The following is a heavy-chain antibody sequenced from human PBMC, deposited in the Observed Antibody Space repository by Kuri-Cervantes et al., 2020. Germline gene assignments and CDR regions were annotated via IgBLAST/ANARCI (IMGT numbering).Heavy chain of an antibody. V-gene: IGHV3-30-3*01. D-gene: IGHD2-21*02. Sequence: GGSLRLSCAASRFTFSSYAMHWVRQAPGKGLEWVAVISNDGSNKYYADSVKGRFTISRDNSKNTLYLQMNSLRAEDTAVYYCASARGGHIVVVTAQLHWGQGTLVTVSS. CDR2: ISNDGSNK. CDR1: RFTFSSYA. J-gene: IGHJ4*02. CDR3: ASARGGHIVVVTAQLH.